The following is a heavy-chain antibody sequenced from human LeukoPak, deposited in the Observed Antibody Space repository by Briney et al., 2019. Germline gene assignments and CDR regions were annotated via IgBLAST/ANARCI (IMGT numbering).Heavy chain of an antibody. V-gene: IGHV3-74*01. D-gene: IGHD5-18*01. CDR2: INSDGSST. CDR3: ARDPNTAMDTDYFDY. CDR1: GFTFSSYW. Sequence: GSLRLSCAASGFTFSSYWMHWVRQAPGKGLVWVSRINSDGSSTSYADSVKGRFTISRDNAKNTLYLQMNSLRAEDTAVYYCARDPNTAMDTDYFDYWGQGTLVTVSS. J-gene: IGHJ4*02.